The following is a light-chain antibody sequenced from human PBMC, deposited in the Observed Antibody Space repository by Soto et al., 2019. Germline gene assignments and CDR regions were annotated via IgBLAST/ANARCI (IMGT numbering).Light chain of an antibody. Sequence: EIVLTQSPGTLSLSPGERATLSCRASQSVTSSYLAWWQQKPGQAPRLLIYGASSRATGIPDRFSGSGSGTDFTLTITRLEPEDFAVYYCHQYGSAPWTFGQGTKVDIK. V-gene: IGKV3-20*01. CDR1: QSVTSSY. CDR2: GAS. CDR3: HQYGSAPWT. J-gene: IGKJ1*01.